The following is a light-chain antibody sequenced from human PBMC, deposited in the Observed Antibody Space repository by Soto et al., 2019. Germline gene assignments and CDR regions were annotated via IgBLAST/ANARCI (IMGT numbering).Light chain of an antibody. CDR1: QSILFTSNNKHY. Sequence: DIVMTQSPDSLAVSLGERAAINCKSSQSILFTSNNKHYLAWYQQKPGQPPKLLIYWASTRESGVPDRFSGGRSGTDFSISISSLQAEDVAVYYCQQDYTTPPYTFGQETKVEIK. V-gene: IGKV4-1*01. J-gene: IGKJ2*01. CDR3: QQDYTTPPYT. CDR2: WAS.